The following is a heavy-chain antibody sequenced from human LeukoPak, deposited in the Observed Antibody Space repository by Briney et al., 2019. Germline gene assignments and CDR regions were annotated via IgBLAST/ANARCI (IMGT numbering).Heavy chain of an antibody. CDR2: IKQDGSEK. D-gene: IGHD5-12*01. V-gene: IGHV3-7*01. J-gene: IGHJ4*02. CDR1: GLTLSNYW. CDR3: ARDLRGYTGYHYYDY. Sequence: GGSLRLSCTASGLTLSNYWMIWVRQAPGKGLQWVAKIKQDGSEKYYVDSVKGRFTISRDNAKNSLFLQMNSLRAEDTAVYYCARDLRGYTGYHYYDYWGQGTLVTVSS.